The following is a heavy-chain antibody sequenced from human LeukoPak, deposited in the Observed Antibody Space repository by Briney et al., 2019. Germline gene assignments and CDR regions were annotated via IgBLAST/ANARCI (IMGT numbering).Heavy chain of an antibody. J-gene: IGHJ4*02. V-gene: IGHV3-48*04. CDR2: ISSSSSTI. D-gene: IGHD6-19*01. CDR3: ASGSGWYSGDY. CDR1: GFTFSSYS. Sequence: GGSLRLSCAASGFTFSSYSMNWVRQAPGKGLEWVSYISSSSSTIYYADSVKGRFTISRDNAKNSLYLQMNSLRAEDTAVYYCASGSGWYSGDYWGQGTLVTVSS.